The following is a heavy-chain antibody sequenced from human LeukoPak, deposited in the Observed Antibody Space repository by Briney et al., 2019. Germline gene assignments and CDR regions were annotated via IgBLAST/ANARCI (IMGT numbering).Heavy chain of an antibody. CDR1: GGSFSGYY. V-gene: IGHV4-34*01. CDR3: ARGRLGATKRRTYYFDY. D-gene: IGHD1-26*01. Sequence: PSETLSLTCAAYGGSFSGYYWSWIRQPPGKGLEWIGEINHSGSTNYNPSLKSRVTISVDTSKNQFSLKLSSVTAADTAVYYCARGRLGATKRRTYYFDYWGQGTLVTVSS. CDR2: INHSGST. J-gene: IGHJ4*02.